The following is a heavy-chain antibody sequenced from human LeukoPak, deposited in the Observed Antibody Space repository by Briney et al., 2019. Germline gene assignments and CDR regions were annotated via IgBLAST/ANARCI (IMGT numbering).Heavy chain of an antibody. CDR2: IIPIFGTA. D-gene: IGHD5-18*01. V-gene: IGHV1-69*06. Sequence: SVKVSCKASGGTFSSYAISWVRQAPGQGLEWMGGIIPIFGTANYAQKFQGRVTITADKSTSTAYMGLSSLRSEDTAVYYCARGGGIQLWFPNYWGQGTLVTVSS. CDR1: GGTFSSYA. J-gene: IGHJ4*02. CDR3: ARGGGIQLWFPNY.